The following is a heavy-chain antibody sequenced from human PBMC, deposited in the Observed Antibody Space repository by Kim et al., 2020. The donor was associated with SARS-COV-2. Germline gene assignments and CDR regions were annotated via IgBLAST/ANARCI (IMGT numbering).Heavy chain of an antibody. V-gene: IGHV3-7*01. CDR3: ARGGRPGDY. CDR2: IKEDGSEK. Sequence: GGSLRLSCVASGFTFSYYWMSWVRQAPGKGLEWLAQIKEDGSEKFYVDSVKGRFTISRDNAKISLYLQMDSLRAADTAVYYCARGGRPGDYWGQGTRVTVSS. CDR1: GFTFSYYW. J-gene: IGHJ4*02. D-gene: IGHD6-6*01.